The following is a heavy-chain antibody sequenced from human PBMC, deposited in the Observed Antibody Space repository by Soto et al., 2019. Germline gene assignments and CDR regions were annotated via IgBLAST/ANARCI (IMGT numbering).Heavy chain of an antibody. CDR1: GFTFSSYG. CDR3: AKDKGHGYGFSSFDY. CDR2: ISYDGSNK. D-gene: IGHD5-18*01. Sequence: GGSLRLSCAASGFTFSSYGMHWVRQAPGKGLEWVAVISYDGSNKYYADSVKGRFTISRDNSKNTLYLQMNSLRAEDTAVYYCAKDKGHGYGFSSFDYWGQGTLVTVSS. V-gene: IGHV3-30*18. J-gene: IGHJ4*02.